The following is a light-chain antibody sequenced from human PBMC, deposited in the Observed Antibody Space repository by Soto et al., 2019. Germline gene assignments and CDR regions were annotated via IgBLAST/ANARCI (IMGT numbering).Light chain of an antibody. J-gene: IGKJ1*01. V-gene: IGKV1-5*01. CDR3: QQYNTYLT. CDR1: QSISRW. Sequence: DIQMTQSPSTLSASVGNRVTISCRASQSISRWLAWYQQKPGKAPKLLIHDASSLESGVPSRFSGSGSGTEFTLTTSNLQPGDVATYYGQQYNTYLTFGQGTKVEIK. CDR2: DAS.